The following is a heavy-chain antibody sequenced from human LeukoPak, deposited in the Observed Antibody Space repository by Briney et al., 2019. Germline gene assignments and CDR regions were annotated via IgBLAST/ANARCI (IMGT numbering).Heavy chain of an antibody. Sequence: GGSLRLSCAASGFTFSTYDMHWVRQVTGKGLEWVSAIGTGDDTYYLGSVKGRFTISRDNSKNTLYLQMNSLRAEDTAVYYCAKGLAVAETFDYWGQGTLVTVSS. CDR3: AKGLAVAETFDY. J-gene: IGHJ4*02. V-gene: IGHV3-13*01. CDR1: GFTFSTYD. CDR2: IGTGDDT. D-gene: IGHD6-19*01.